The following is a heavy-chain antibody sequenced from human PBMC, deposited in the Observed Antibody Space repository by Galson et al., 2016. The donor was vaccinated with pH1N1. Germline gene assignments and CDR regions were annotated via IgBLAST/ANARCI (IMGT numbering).Heavy chain of an antibody. V-gene: IGHV3-33*05. CDR2: ISYDGNKA. CDR3: ARDRRYLDWTSPRFDN. J-gene: IGHJ4*02. CDR1: GFSFSRSA. D-gene: IGHD3-9*01. Sequence: SLRLSCATSGFSFSRSAMSWVRQAPGKGLEWVALISYDGNKAYYADAVKGRFIISRDNSQKTVFLQMNSLSAEDTALYYCARDRRYLDWTSPRFDNWGQGTQVSVSS.